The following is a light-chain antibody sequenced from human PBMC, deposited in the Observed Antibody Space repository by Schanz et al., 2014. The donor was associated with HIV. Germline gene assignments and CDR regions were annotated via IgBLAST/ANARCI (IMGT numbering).Light chain of an antibody. CDR2: GAS. CDR3: QQFGISPPWT. V-gene: IGKV3D-15*01. CDR1: QSVSSN. J-gene: IGKJ1*01. Sequence: EIVMTQSPATLSVSPGERATLSCRASQSVSSNLAWYQQKPGQAPRLLIYGASTRATGIPARFSGSGSGTDFTLTISRLEPEDFAVYYCQQFGISPPWTFGQGTKVEIK.